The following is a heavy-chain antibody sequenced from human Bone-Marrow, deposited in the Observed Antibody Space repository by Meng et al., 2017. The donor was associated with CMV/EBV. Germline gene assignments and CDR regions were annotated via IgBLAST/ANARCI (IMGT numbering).Heavy chain of an antibody. CDR2: IKSKRDGEAI. CDR1: GFSFVSAW. CDR3: TTYNTARNWGSDY. D-gene: IGHD7-27*01. V-gene: IGHV3-15*01. Sequence: SGFSFVSAWMSGVRQAPGKGLEWVGRIKSKRDGEAIDYAAPVRDRFTISRDDSQDTLYLQMSSLRTEDTALYYCTTYNTARNWGSDYWGQGILVTVSS. J-gene: IGHJ4*02.